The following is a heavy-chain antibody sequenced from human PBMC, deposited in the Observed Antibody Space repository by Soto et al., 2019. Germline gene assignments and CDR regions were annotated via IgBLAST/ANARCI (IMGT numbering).Heavy chain of an antibody. CDR2: ISSRSSTI. D-gene: IGHD6-13*01. J-gene: IGHJ6*02. V-gene: IGHV3-48*02. CDR1: GFTFSSYS. Sequence: EVQLVESGGGLVQPGGSLRLSCAASGFTFSSYSMNWVRQAPGKGLEWVSYISSRSSTIYYSDTVKGRYTISRDNAKNSLYLQMNSLRDEDTAVYYWARELHQQPIYYYYYGRDVWGQGTTVTVSS. CDR3: ARELHQQPIYYYYYGRDV.